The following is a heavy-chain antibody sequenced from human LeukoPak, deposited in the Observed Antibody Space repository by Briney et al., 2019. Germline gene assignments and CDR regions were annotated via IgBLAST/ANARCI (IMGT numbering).Heavy chain of an antibody. D-gene: IGHD1-26*01. CDR1: GFTFSSYD. CDR2: IGTAGDT. V-gene: IGHV3-13*01. J-gene: IGHJ4*02. CDR3: ARGGFYSGSYYFDY. Sequence: PGGSLRLSCAASGFTFSSYDMHWVRQATGKGLEWVSAIGTAGDTHYPGSVKGRFTISRENAKNSLYLQMNSLRAGDTAVYYCARGGFYSGSYYFDYWGQGTLVTVSS.